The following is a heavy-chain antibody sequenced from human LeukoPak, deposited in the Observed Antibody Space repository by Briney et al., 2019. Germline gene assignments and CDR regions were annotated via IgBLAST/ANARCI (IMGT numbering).Heavy chain of an antibody. CDR1: GFSLSISGVG. V-gene: IGHV2-5*01. CDR2: IYWNDDK. Sequence: KSGPTLVNPTQTLTLTCTFSGFSLSISGVGVGWIRQPPGKALEWLALIYWNDDKRYSPSLKSRLTITKDTSKNQVVLTMTNMDPVDTATYYCAHRSSLGVAGTFAYWGQGTLVTVSS. J-gene: IGHJ4*02. D-gene: IGHD6-19*01. CDR3: AHRSSLGVAGTFAY.